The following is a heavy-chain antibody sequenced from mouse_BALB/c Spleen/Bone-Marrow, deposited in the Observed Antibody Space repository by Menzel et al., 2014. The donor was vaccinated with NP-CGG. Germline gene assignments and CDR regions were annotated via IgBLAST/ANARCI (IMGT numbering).Heavy chain of an antibody. D-gene: IGHD2-1*01. V-gene: IGHV5-17*02. CDR1: GFTFSSFG. J-gene: IGHJ3*01. Sequence: EVHLVESGGGLVQPGGSRKLSCAASGFTFSSFGMHWVRQAPEKGLEWVAYISSGSSTIYYADTVKGRFTISRDNPKNTLFLQMTSLRSEDTAMYYCARGGNCAWFAYWGQGTLVTVSA. CDR3: ARGGNCAWFAY. CDR2: ISSGSSTI.